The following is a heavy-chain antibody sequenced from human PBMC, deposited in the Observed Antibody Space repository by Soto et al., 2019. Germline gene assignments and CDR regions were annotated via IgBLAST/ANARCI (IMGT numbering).Heavy chain of an antibody. Sequence: EVQLLESGGGLVQPGGSLRLSCAASGFPFSTSAMNWVRQAPGKGLEWVSIISGSSDAAYYAESVKGRFASSTDNSKNTLYLQTNSLRAEDTAVYYCAKYSGSYPVYNGLSLWGQGTTVSVS. CDR3: AKYSGSYPVYNGLSL. V-gene: IGHV3-23*01. CDR1: GFPFSTSA. D-gene: IGHD1-26*01. J-gene: IGHJ6*02. CDR2: ISGSSDAA.